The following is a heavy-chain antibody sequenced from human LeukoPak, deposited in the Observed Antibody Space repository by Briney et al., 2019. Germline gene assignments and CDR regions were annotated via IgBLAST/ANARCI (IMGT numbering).Heavy chain of an antibody. CDR1: GFTFSSYA. CDR3: AKDSRADSSGWSLGSH. D-gene: IGHD6-19*01. CDR2: ISGSGGST. J-gene: IGHJ4*02. Sequence: GGSLRLSCAASGFTFSSYAMSWVRQAPGKGLEWVSAISGSGGSTYYADSVKGRFTISRDNSKNTLYLQMNSLRAEDTAVYYCAKDSRADSSGWSLGSHWGQGTLVTVSS. V-gene: IGHV3-23*01.